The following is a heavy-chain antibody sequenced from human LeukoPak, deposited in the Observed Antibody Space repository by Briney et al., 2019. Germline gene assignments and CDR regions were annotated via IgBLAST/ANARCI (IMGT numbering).Heavy chain of an antibody. D-gene: IGHD2-2*01. V-gene: IGHV3-53*01. CDR3: AKEPGYCSSTSCYGSIDY. J-gene: IGHJ4*02. CDR1: GFTVSSNY. Sequence: GGSLRLSCAASGFTVSSNYMSWVRQAPGKGLEWVSVIYSGGSTYYADSVKGRFTISRDNSKNTLYLQMNSLRAEDTAVYYCAKEPGYCSSTSCYGSIDYWGQGTLVTVSS. CDR2: IYSGGST.